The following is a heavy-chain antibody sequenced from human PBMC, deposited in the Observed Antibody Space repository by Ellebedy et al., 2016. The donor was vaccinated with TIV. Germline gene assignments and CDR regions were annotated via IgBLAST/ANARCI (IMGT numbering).Heavy chain of an antibody. J-gene: IGHJ5*02. CDR2: INPSDSDT. CDR3: ATQLERRGGASS. Sequence: GESLKISCKGSGYNFASYWISWVRQMPGKGLEWMGKINPSDSDTNYSPSFQGHFSFSADTSISTAYLQWSGLKASDTAMYYCATQLERRGGASSWGQGTLVTVSS. V-gene: IGHV5-10-1*01. CDR1: GYNFASYW. D-gene: IGHD5-24*01.